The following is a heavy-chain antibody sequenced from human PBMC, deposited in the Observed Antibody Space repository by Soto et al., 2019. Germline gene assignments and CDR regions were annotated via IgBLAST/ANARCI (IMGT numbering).Heavy chain of an antibody. J-gene: IGHJ5*02. CDR2: INAGNGNT. CDR1: GYPFTSYA. CDR3: GRGSVAGFDP. V-gene: IGHV1-3*01. Sequence: QVQLVQSGAEVKKPGASVKVSCKASGYPFTSYAMHWVRQAPGQRLDWMGWINAGNGNTKYSHKFLARVTINRDKSASTAYMEQSSLRSENMAVYDCGRGSVAGFDPWGQVSLVTDAS.